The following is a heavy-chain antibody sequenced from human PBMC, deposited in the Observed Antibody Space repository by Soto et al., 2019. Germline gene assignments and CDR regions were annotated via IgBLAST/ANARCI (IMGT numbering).Heavy chain of an antibody. Sequence: QVQLQESGPGLVKPSETLSLTCTVSGGSISSYYWSWIRQPPGKGLEWIGYIYYSGSTNYNPSLNSRVTISVDTSKTQFSLKLSSVTAADTAVYYCAKNPCGGSGGNCYSGGYYYYYNGMDVWGQGTTVTVSS. V-gene: IGHV4-59*01. CDR3: AKNPCGGSGGNCYSGGYYYYYNGMDV. CDR1: GGSISSYY. D-gene: IGHD2-15*01. J-gene: IGHJ6*02. CDR2: IYYSGST.